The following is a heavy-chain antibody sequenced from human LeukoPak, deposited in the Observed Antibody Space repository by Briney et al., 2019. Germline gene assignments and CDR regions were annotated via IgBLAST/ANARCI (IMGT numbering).Heavy chain of an antibody. CDR3: ARADEVAAATIGPAGY. Sequence: GGSLRLSCAASGFTFSSYAMSWVRQAPGKGLEWVSAISGSGGSTYYADSVKGRFTISRDNSKNTVYLQMNSLRAEDTAVYYCARADEVAAATIGPAGYWGQGTLVTVSS. CDR1: GFTFSSYA. J-gene: IGHJ4*02. V-gene: IGHV3-23*01. D-gene: IGHD2-2*01. CDR2: ISGSGGST.